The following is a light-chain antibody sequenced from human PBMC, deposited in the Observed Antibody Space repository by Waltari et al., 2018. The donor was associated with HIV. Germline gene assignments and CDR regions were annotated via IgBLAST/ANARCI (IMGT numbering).Light chain of an antibody. CDR1: TSNIETED. CDR3: VSYDSRLDERL. J-gene: IGLJ3*02. V-gene: IGLV1-47*01. CDR2: RNY. Sequence: QSVLTQPPSVSGTPGKPVTISCSGDTSNIETEDLYWYQQLAGTAPKLIIYRNYKRPSGVSDRFSCSKSGASASLVISGLRSEDEAHYYCVSYDSRLDERLFGGGTKLTVL.